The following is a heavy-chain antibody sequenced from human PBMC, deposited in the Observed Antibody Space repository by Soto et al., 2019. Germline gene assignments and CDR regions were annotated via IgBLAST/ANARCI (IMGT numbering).Heavy chain of an antibody. J-gene: IGHJ4*02. CDR3: ARDGGYGDYDY. CDR2: INSDGSST. CDR1: GFTFSNYW. Sequence: EVQLVESGGGLVQPGGSLRLSCAASGFTFSNYWMHWVRQAPGKGLVWVSRINSDGSSTTYADSVKGRFTISRDNAKNTLYRQMNSLRAEDTAVYYCARDGGYGDYDYWGQGTLVTVSS. D-gene: IGHD4-17*01. V-gene: IGHV3-74*01.